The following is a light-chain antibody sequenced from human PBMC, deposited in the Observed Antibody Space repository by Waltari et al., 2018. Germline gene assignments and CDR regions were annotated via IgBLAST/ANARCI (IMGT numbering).Light chain of an antibody. Sequence: QSALTQPRSVSGSPGQSVTISCTGTSSDVGGYNYVSWYQQHPGKAPQLMIYDVNRRPSGVPDRFSGSKSGNTASLTISGLQAEDEADYYCCSYAGSALRVFGGGTKLTVI. V-gene: IGLV2-11*01. J-gene: IGLJ3*02. CDR1: SSDVGGYNY. CDR2: DVN. CDR3: CSYAGSALRV.